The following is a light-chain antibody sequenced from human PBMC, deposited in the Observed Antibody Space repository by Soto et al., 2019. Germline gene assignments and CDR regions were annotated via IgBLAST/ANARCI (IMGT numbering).Light chain of an antibody. CDR3: QSYDSSLSGYV. CDR2: GNS. V-gene: IGLV1-40*01. Sequence: QSVLTQPPSVSGAPGQRVTISCTGSSSNIGAGYDVHWYQQLPGTAPKLPIYGNSNRPSGVPDRFSGSKSGTSASLAITGFQVEYGADYYCQSYDSSLSGYVFVTGTKVTVL. J-gene: IGLJ1*01. CDR1: SSNIGAGYD.